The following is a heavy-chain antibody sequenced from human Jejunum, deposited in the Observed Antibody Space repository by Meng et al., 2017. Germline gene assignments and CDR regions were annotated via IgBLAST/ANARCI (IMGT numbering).Heavy chain of an antibody. Sequence: SETLSLTCSVSGTSVSNYYWSWIRQPAGKGLEWIGRTYTGGNTKYNPSLKSRVTMSIDMSKNQFSLKLNSVTAADTGVYYCARWYNSNLDHWGPGVLVTVSS. V-gene: IGHV4-4*07. CDR3: ARWYNSNLDH. D-gene: IGHD1-7*01. J-gene: IGHJ4*02. CDR1: GTSVSNYY. CDR2: TYTGGNT.